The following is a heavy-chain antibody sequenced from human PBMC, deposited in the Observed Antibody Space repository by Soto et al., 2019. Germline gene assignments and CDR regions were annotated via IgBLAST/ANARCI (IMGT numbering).Heavy chain of an antibody. CDR3: LRQGIGRLHGLVDV. CDR2: VYDHGDS. V-gene: IGHV4-59*08. Sequence: QVQLQESGPGLVKPSETLSLTCTVSGGSIDGYNCAWIRQTPGKALEWVGYVYDHGDSGYNPSLKRLVTLSMDTSKSQFSFQLRSVTAADAAVYYCLRQGIGRLHGLVDVWGRGTTVTVSS. J-gene: IGHJ6*01. CDR1: GGSIDGYN. D-gene: IGHD5-12*01.